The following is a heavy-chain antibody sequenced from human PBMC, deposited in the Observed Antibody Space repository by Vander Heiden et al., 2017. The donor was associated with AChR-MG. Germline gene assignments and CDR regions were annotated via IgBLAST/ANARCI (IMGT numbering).Heavy chain of an antibody. J-gene: IGHJ4*02. V-gene: IGHV4-39*01. CDR1: GGSISRSSYY. CDR2: IYYSGST. Sequence: QLQLQESGPGLVKPSETLSLTCTVSGGSISRSSYYWGWIRQPPGKGLEWIGSIYYSGSTYYNPSLKSRVTISVDTSKNQFSLKLSSVTAADTAVYYCARRGYCSSTSCHGGFDYWGQGTLVTVSS. CDR3: ARRGYCSSTSCHGGFDY. D-gene: IGHD2-2*03.